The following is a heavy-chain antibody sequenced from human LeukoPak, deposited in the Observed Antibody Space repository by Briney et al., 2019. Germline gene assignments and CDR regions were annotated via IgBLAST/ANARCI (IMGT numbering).Heavy chain of an antibody. Sequence: HPGGSLRLSCAASGFTLSNYDMHWVRHVTGKGLEWVSGIDNAGDTYYSDSVRGRFTISRENAKNSLYLQVNSLRAEDTAVYYCTRDGTVIRGLPRRARTFYGMDVWGQGTTVTVSS. CDR3: TRDGTVIRGLPRRARTFYGMDV. CDR1: GFTLSNYD. CDR2: IDNAGDT. D-gene: IGHD3-10*01. J-gene: IGHJ6*02. V-gene: IGHV3-13*01.